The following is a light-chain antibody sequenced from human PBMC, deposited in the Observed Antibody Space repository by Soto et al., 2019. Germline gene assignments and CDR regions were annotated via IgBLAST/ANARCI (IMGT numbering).Light chain of an antibody. J-gene: IGKJ1*01. V-gene: IGKV3D-15*01. CDR2: GAS. CDR3: QQYNNWPRT. CDR1: QSVSSN. Sequence: ENVLTQSPGTLSLSPGERATLSCRASQSVSSNFLAWYQQKPGQAPRLLIYGASNRATGIPDRFSGSGSGTDFTLTISSLQSEDFAVYYCQQYNNWPRTVGQGTKVDIK.